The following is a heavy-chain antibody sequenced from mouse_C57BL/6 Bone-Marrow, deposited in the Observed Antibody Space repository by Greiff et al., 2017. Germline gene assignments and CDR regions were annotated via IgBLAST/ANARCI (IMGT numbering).Heavy chain of an antibody. CDR1: GFTFTDYY. J-gene: IGHJ4*01. CDR3: ARYSSVVATDYAMDY. Sequence: EVTLVESGGGLVQPGGSLSLSCAASGFTFTDYYMSWVRQPPGKALEWLGFIRNKANGYTTGSSASLQGRFTISRDNSQSILYLQMNALRAEDIATYYFARYSSVVATDYAMDYWGQGTSVPASS. D-gene: IGHD1-1*01. V-gene: IGHV7-3*01. CDR2: IRNKANGYTT.